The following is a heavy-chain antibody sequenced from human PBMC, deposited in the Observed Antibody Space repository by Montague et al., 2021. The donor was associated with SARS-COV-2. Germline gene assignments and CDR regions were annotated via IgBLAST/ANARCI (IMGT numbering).Heavy chain of an antibody. CDR1: GDSISSGYFY. J-gene: IGHJ4*02. CDR2: IHYSGIT. CDR3: ARHLAISGPAAVSDY. V-gene: IGHV4-39*01. D-gene: IGHD2-2*01. Sequence: SETLSLTCTVSGDSISSGYFYWGWIRQPPGKGLESVGTIHYSGITYYNPSLKSRVTISVDTSRNQFSLKLSSVTVADTAIYYCARHLAISGPAAVSDYWGQGTLVTVSS.